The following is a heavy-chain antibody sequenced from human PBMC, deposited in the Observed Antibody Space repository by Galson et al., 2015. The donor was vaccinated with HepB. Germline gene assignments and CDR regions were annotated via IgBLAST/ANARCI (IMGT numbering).Heavy chain of an antibody. CDR1: GYTFTGYD. CDR2: INPNSGGT. Sequence: SVKVSCKASGYTFTGYDMNWVRQAPGQGLEWMGWINPNSGGTNYAQKFQGWVTMTRDTSISTAYMELSRLRSDDTAMYYCARFLNDSADYSSTRCCYGMDVWGQGTTVTVSS. CDR3: ARFLNDSADYSSTRCCYGMDV. V-gene: IGHV1-2*04. J-gene: IGHJ6*02. D-gene: IGHD2-2*01.